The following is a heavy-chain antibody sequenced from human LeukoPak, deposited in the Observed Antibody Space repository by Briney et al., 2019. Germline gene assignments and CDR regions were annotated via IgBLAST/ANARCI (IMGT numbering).Heavy chain of an antibody. CDR1: GGSFSGYY. CDR3: ARDKGQSYNDYHNWFDP. CDR2: INHSGST. J-gene: IGHJ5*02. V-gene: IGHV4-34*01. Sequence: TSETLSLTCAVYGGSFSGYYWSWIRQPPGKGLEWIGEINHSGSTNYNPSLKSRVTISVDTSKNQFSLKLSSVTAADTAVYYCARDKGQSYNDYHNWFDPWGQGALVTVSS. D-gene: IGHD4-11*01.